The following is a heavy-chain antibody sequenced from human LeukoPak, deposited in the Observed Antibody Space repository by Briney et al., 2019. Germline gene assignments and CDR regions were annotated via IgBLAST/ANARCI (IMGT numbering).Heavy chain of an antibody. CDR2: MNPNSGNT. J-gene: IGHJ6*03. CDR1: GYTFTSYD. D-gene: IGHD2-2*01. CDR3: ARGLESPYQLLPNYYYYYMDV. Sequence: ASVKVSCKASGYTFTSYDINWVRQATGQGLEWMGWMNPNSGNTGYAQKFQGRVTMTRNTSISTAYMELSSLRSEDTAVYYCARGLESPYQLLPNYYYYYMDVRGKGTTVTVSS. V-gene: IGHV1-8*01.